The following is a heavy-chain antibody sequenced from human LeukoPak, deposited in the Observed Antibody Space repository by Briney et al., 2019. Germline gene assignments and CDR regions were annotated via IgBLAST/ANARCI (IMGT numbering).Heavy chain of an antibody. CDR3: ARDDSSGYYSN. J-gene: IGHJ4*02. Sequence: GGSLRLSCAASGFTFSSYEMNWVRRAPGKGLEWVSYITFRSTYKYYAVSVKGRFTISRDNAKNSLYLQMNSLRAEDTAVYYCARDDSSGYYSNWGQGILVTVSS. CDR1: GFTFSSYE. V-gene: IGHV3-21*05. CDR2: ITFRSTYK. D-gene: IGHD3-22*01.